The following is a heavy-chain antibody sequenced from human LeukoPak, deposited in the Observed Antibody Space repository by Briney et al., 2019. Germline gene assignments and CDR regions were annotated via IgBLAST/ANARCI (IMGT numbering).Heavy chain of an antibody. CDR1: DDSFSSHY. D-gene: IGHD4-17*01. V-gene: IGHV4-59*11. J-gene: IGHJ3*02. CDR2: ISYIGST. CDR3: ARDLVTVTKGFDI. Sequence: NPSETLSLTCAVSDDSFSSHYWTWIRQPPGKGLEWIGYISYIGSTNYNPSLKSRVTISIDTSNNPFSLKLSSVTAADTAVYYCARDLVTVTKGFDIWGQGTMVSVSS.